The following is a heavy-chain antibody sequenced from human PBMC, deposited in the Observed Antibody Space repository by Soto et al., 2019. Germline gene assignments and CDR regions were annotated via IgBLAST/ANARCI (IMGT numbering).Heavy chain of an antibody. CDR3: ARYDHDYDSSGYCDY. D-gene: IGHD3-22*01. CDR2: IWYDGSNK. Sequence: GGSLRLSCAASGFTFSSYGMHWVRQAPGKGLEWVAVIWYDGSNKYYADSVKGRFTISRDNSKNTLYLQMNSLRAEDTAVYYCARYDHDYDSSGYCDYWGQGTLVTVSS. CDR1: GFTFSSYG. V-gene: IGHV3-33*01. J-gene: IGHJ4*02.